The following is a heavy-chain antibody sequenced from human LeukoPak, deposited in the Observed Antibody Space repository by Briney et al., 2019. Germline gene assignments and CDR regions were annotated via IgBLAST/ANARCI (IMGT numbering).Heavy chain of an antibody. D-gene: IGHD3-3*01. CDR1: GGSISSGSYY. V-gene: IGHV4-61*02. J-gene: IGHJ5*02. CDR2: IYTSGST. CDR3: AAQRGASLHDFWSTRLFDP. Sequence: PSQTLALTRTVSGGSISSGSYYWSWIRQPAGKGLEWIGRIYTSGSTNYNPSLKSRVTISVDTSKNQFSLKLSPVTAADTAVYYCAAQRGASLHDFWSTRLFDPWGQGTLVTVSS.